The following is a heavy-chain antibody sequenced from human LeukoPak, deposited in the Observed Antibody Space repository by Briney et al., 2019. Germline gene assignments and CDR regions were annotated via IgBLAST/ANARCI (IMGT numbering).Heavy chain of an antibody. CDR3: AREHDSSDLDY. V-gene: IGHV1-2*02. CDR2: INPNSGGT. D-gene: IGHD3-22*01. J-gene: IGHJ4*02. Sequence: GASVQVSFKDSGYTFTGYDMHWVRQAPGQGLEWMGWINPNSGGTNYAQKFQGRVTMTRDTSISTAYMELSRLRSDDTAVYYCAREHDSSDLDYWGQGTLVTVSS. CDR1: GYTFTGYD.